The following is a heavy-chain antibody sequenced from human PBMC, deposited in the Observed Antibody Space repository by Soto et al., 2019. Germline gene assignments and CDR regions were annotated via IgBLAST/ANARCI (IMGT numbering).Heavy chain of an antibody. V-gene: IGHV3-33*01. Sequence: GGSLRLSCAASGFTFSSYGMHWVRQAPGKGLEWVALIWFDGSDKYYADSVKGRFTISRDNSKNTLYLQMNSLRADDTAVYYCARLYCSSTSCYSVGAFDIWGQGTMVTVSS. CDR1: GFTFSSYG. CDR2: IWFDGSDK. CDR3: ARLYCSSTSCYSVGAFDI. D-gene: IGHD2-2*01. J-gene: IGHJ3*02.